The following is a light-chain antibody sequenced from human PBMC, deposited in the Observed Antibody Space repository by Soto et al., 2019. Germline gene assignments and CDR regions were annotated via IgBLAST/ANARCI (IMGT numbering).Light chain of an antibody. Sequence: EIVMTPSPATLSASPGERAILSCRASQSISINLAWYQQKPGQAPRLLIYAASNRATGVPARFSGSWSGTEFTLTISSLQSEDFAVYYCQQYNNWITFGQGTRLEIK. CDR2: AAS. V-gene: IGKV3-15*01. CDR1: QSISIN. J-gene: IGKJ5*01. CDR3: QQYNNWIT.